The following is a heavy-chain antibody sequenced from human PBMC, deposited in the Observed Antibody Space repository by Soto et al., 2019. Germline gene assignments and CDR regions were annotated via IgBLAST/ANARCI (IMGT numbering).Heavy chain of an antibody. CDR3: ASVTRTCISTSCYRYYYGMDV. CDR1: GGSVSSGSYY. J-gene: IGHJ6*02. Sequence: QVQLQESGPGLVKPSETLSLTCTVSGGSVSSGSYYWSWIRQPPGKGLEWIGYIYYSGSTNYNPSLKSRVTISVDTANNQFSLKLSSVTAADTAVYYCASVTRTCISTSCYRYYYGMDVWGQGTTVTVSS. D-gene: IGHD2-2*02. V-gene: IGHV4-61*01. CDR2: IYYSGST.